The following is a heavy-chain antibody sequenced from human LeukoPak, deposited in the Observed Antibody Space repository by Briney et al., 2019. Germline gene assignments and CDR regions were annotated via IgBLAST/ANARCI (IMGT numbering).Heavy chain of an antibody. V-gene: IGHV4-39*07. CDR2: INHSGST. CDR1: GGSISSSSYY. D-gene: IGHD2-15*01. Sequence: SETLSLTCSVSGGSISSSSYYWSWIRQPPGKGLEWIVEINHSGSTNYNPSLKSRVTISVDTSKNQFSLKLSSVTAADTAVYYCARGVNCSGGSCYSHYMDVWGKGTTVTVSS. J-gene: IGHJ6*03. CDR3: ARGVNCSGGSCYSHYMDV.